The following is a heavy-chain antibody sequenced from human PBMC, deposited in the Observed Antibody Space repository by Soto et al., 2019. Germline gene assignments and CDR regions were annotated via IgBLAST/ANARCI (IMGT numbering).Heavy chain of an antibody. CDR1: GGSVSSGSYH. CDR2: IYYSGST. D-gene: IGHD6-6*01. J-gene: IGHJ6*02. CDR3: ARMLIAARQNPYYYNGMPV. V-gene: IGHV4-61*01. Sequence: PSETLSLTCTVSGGSVSSGSYHWSWIRQPPGKGLACIGYIYYSGSTNYNPSLKSRVTISVDTSKNQFSLKLTSVTAADTAVYYCARMLIAARQNPYYYNGMPVWGQGTTVTVS.